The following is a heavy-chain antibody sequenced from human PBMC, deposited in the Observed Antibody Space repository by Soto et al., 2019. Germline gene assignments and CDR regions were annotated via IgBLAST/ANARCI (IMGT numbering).Heavy chain of an antibody. V-gene: IGHV3-33*01. CDR3: ARDLRLSHYHYGMDV. CDR2: IWYDGSNK. J-gene: IGHJ6*02. CDR1: GITFSSYG. Sequence: GGSLRLSCEASGITFSSYGMHWVRQAPGKGLEWVAVIWYDGSNKYYADSVKGRFTISRDNSKNTLYMQMNSLRAEDTAVYYCARDLRLSHYHYGMDVWGQGTTVTVSS.